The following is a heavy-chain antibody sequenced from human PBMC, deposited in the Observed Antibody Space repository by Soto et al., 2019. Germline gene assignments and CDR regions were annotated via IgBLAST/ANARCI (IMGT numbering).Heavy chain of an antibody. CDR1: GYTFTSYA. CDR3: AEGRRSWPRQLEVLDY. CDR2: INSCNGNT. D-gene: IGHD6-13*01. V-gene: IGHV1-3*01. Sequence: GASVQVSCKASGYTFTSYAMHWVRQAPGQRLEWMGWINSCNGNTKYSQKFQGRVTITRDTSASTAYMELSSLRSEDTAVYYCAEGRRSWPRQLEVLDYWGQGTLVTVSS. J-gene: IGHJ4*02.